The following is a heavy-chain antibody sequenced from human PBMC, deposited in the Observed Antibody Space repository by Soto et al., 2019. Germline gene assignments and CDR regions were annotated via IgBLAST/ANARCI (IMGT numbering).Heavy chain of an antibody. CDR3: AKGVLSFRYGMEV. CDR2: ISSTAGRTS. Sequence: GGSLRLSCATSGFTFNTYPMAWVRQAPGKGLEWVSSISSTAGRTSSYADSVKGRFAISRDFSDNTVYLQMNNLRVDDTAVYFCAKGVLSFRYGMEVWGQGTTVTVSS. CDR1: GFTFNTYP. D-gene: IGHD3-10*01. J-gene: IGHJ6*02. V-gene: IGHV3-23*01.